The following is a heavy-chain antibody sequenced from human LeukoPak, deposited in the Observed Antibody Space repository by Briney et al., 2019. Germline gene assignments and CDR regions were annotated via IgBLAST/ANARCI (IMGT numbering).Heavy chain of an antibody. CDR3: ARDWMEGYSYALDAFDI. CDR2: IRYDGSNK. D-gene: IGHD5-18*01. Sequence: GGSLRLSCAASGFTFSSYGMHWVRQAPGKGLEWVAFIRYDGSNKYYADSVKGRFTISRDNSKNTLYLQMNSLRAEDTAVYYCARDWMEGYSYALDAFDIWGQGTMVTVSS. V-gene: IGHV3-30*02. CDR1: GFTFSSYG. J-gene: IGHJ3*02.